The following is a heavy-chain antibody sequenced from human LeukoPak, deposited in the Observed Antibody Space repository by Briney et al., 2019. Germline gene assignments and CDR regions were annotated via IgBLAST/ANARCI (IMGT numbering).Heavy chain of an antibody. Sequence: PGGSLRLSCTASGFTFDEHGMSWVRQVPGKGLEWVSGINWSGGSTGYADPLRGRFTISRDNAKNSLYLQMDSLRAEDTALYYCARAPITSPFYFDYWGQGTLVTVSS. J-gene: IGHJ4*02. V-gene: IGHV3-20*04. D-gene: IGHD2-2*01. CDR3: ARAPITSPFYFDY. CDR2: INWSGGST. CDR1: GFTFDEHG.